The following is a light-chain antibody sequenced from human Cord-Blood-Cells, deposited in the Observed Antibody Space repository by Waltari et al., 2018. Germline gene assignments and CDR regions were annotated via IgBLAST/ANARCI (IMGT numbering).Light chain of an antibody. CDR1: QSVSSN. J-gene: IGKJ1*01. V-gene: IGKV3-15*01. CDR2: GAS. CDR3: QQYNNWPRT. Sequence: EIVMTQSPATLSVSPGETATLSCRSSQSVSSNLAWYQQKPGQAPRLRIYGASTRATGIPARFSGRGSGTEFTLTISSLQSEDFAVYYCQQYNNWPRTFGQGTKVEIK.